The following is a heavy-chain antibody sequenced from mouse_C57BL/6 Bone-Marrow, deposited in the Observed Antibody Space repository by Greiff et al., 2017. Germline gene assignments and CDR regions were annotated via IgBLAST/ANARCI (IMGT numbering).Heavy chain of an antibody. J-gene: IGHJ1*03. CDR2: ISSGSSTI. D-gene: IGHD1-1*01. CDR3: ARTTVVGDWYFDV. V-gene: IGHV5-17*01. Sequence: EVKLMESGGGLVKPGGSLKLSCAASGFTFSDYGMHWVRQAPEKGLEWVAYISSGSSTIYYADTVKGRFTISRDNAKNTLFLQMTSLRSEDTAMYYCARTTVVGDWYFDVWGTGTTVTVSS. CDR1: GFTFSDYG.